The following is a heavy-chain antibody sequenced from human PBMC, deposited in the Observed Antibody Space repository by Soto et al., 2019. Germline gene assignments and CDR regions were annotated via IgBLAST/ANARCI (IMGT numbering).Heavy chain of an antibody. CDR3: AREGFEYCSSTSCYDYYYYGMDV. D-gene: IGHD2-2*01. Sequence: GGSLRLSCAASGFTFSSYGMHWVRQAPGKGLEWVAVIWYDGGNKYYADSVKGRFTISRDNSKNTLYLQMNSLRAEDTAVYYCAREGFEYCSSTSCYDYYYYGMDVWGQGTTVTVSS. J-gene: IGHJ6*02. V-gene: IGHV3-33*01. CDR1: GFTFSSYG. CDR2: IWYDGGNK.